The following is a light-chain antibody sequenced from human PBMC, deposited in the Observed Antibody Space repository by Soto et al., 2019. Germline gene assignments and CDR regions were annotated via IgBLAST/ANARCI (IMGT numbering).Light chain of an antibody. CDR3: QQYNRWPLT. V-gene: IGKV3-15*01. Sequence: EIVMTQSPATLSVSPGERVSLSCRASQSIYEKLAWYQQKPGQTPRLLIYDASTRATGISGSFSGSGSGTEFTLPISSLQSEDFAVYYCQQYNRWPLTFGGGTKVDIK. CDR2: DAS. CDR1: QSIYEK. J-gene: IGKJ4*01.